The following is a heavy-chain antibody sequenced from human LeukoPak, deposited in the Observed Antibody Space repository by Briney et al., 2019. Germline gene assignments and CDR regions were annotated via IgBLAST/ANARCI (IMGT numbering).Heavy chain of an antibody. J-gene: IGHJ3*02. CDR3: ARGTIVPGYSYGHGAFDI. CDR1: GGSISSSNW. D-gene: IGHD5-18*01. V-gene: IGHV4-4*02. CDR2: IYHSGST. Sequence: SETLSLTCAVSGGSISSSNWWSWVRQPPGKGLEWIGEIYHSGSTNYNPSLKSRATISVDTSKNPFSLKLSSVTAADTAVYYCARGTIVPGYSYGHGAFDIWGQGTMVTVSS.